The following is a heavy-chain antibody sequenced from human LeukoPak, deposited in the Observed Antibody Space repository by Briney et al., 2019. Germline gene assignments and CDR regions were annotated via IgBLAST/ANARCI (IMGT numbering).Heavy chain of an antibody. J-gene: IGHJ4*02. CDR1: GGSINSVSYY. CDR2: IYNSESI. Sequence: NPSETLSLTCTVSGGSINSVSYYWVWIRQPPGKGLEWIGSIYNSESIYSKPSLRSRVTISVDTSKNQFSLKLSSVTAADTAVYYCARPRYSRAHGYFDYWGQGTLVTVSS. V-gene: IGHV4-39*07. D-gene: IGHD6-13*01. CDR3: ARPRYSRAHGYFDY.